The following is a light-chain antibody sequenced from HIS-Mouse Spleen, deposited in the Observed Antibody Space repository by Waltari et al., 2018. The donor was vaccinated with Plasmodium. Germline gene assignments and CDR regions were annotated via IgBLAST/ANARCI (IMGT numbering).Light chain of an antibody. V-gene: IGLV2-8*01. CDR1: SSDVGGYNY. CDR3: SSYAGSNNLV. J-gene: IGLJ2*01. CDR2: EVS. Sequence: QSALTQPPSASGSPGQSVTISCTGTSSDVGGYNYVSWYQQHPGKAPKLIIYEVSKRPSGVPSRFPGSKSGNPASLTVSGLQAEDEADYYCSSYAGSNNLVFGGGTKLTVL.